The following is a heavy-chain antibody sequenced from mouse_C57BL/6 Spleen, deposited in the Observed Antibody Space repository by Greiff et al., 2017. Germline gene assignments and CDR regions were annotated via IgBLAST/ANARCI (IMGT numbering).Heavy chain of an antibody. J-gene: IGHJ3*01. CDR3: AREGYYGNSTWFAY. Sequence: EVQLQQSGPELVKPGASVKISCKASGYTFTDYYMNWVKQSHGKSLEWIGDINPNNGGTSYNQKFKGKATLTVDKSSSTAYMELRSLTSEDSAVYYCAREGYYGNSTWFAYWGQGTLVTVSA. CDR1: GYTFTDYY. D-gene: IGHD2-1*01. CDR2: INPNNGGT. V-gene: IGHV1-26*01.